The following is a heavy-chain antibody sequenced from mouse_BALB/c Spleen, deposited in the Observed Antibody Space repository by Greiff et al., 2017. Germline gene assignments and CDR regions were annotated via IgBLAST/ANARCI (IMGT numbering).Heavy chain of an antibody. J-gene: IGHJ4*01. CDR2: IDPETGGT. V-gene: IGHV1-15*01. CDR3: TRGGGNYFKAMDY. Sequence: QVQLQQSGAELVRPGASVTLSCKASGYTFTDYEMHWVKQTPVHGLEWIGAIDPETGGTAYNQKFKGKATLTADKSSSTAYMELRSLTSEDSAVYYCTRGGGNYFKAMDYWGQGTSVTVSS. CDR1: GYTFTDYE. D-gene: IGHD2-1*01.